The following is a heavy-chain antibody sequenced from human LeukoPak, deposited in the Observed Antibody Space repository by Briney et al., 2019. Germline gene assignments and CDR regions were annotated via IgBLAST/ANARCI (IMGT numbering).Heavy chain of an antibody. Sequence: SETLSLTCTVSGGSISSSSYYWSWIRQPPGKGLEWIGYIYHSGSTYYNPSLKSRVTISVDRSKNQFSLKLSSVTAADTAVYYCARFYSWYFDLWGRGTLVTVSS. J-gene: IGHJ2*01. CDR1: GGSISSSSYY. CDR3: ARFYSWYFDL. D-gene: IGHD2-15*01. V-gene: IGHV4-30-2*01. CDR2: IYHSGST.